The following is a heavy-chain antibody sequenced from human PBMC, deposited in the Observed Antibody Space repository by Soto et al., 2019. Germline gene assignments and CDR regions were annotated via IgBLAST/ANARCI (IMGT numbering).Heavy chain of an antibody. D-gene: IGHD5-18*01. Sequence: QVYLVQSGAEVRRPGASVKVSCTAFGYILTGYSLHWVRQAPGQGLEWMGWIDPNSGATNSAEKVYGMVSMTRDTPISAAYLELSSLRSDDTAVYYCARGYGSSPNMELRFGMHVWGQGTTISVSS. CDR2: IDPNSGAT. CDR1: GYILTGYS. CDR3: ARGYGSSPNMELRFGMHV. V-gene: IGHV1-2*02. J-gene: IGHJ6*02.